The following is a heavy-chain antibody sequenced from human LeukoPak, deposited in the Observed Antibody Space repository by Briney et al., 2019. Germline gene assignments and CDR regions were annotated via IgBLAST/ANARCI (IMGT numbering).Heavy chain of an antibody. V-gene: IGHV3-30*04. CDR3: ARAIYSGSYALDY. CDR2: ISYDGSNK. J-gene: IGHJ4*02. D-gene: IGHD1-26*01. Sequence: PGGSLRFSCAASGFTFSSYAMHWVRQAPGKGLEWVAVISYDGSNKYYADSVKGRFTISRDNSKNTLYLQMNSLRAEDTAVYYCARAIYSGSYALDYWGQGTLVTVSS. CDR1: GFTFSSYA.